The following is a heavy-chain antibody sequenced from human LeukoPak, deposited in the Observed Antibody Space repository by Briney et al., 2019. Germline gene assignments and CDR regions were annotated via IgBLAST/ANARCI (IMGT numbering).Heavy chain of an antibody. CDR1: GFTFSSYA. V-gene: IGHV3-23*01. D-gene: IGHD3-16*02. CDR2: ISGSGGST. J-gene: IGHJ6*02. Sequence: PGGSLRLSCAASGFTFSSYAMSWVRQAPGKGLEWVSAISGSGGSTCYADSVKGRFTISRDNSKNTLYLQMNSLRAEDTAIYYCAKERWELSSYYYYYYGMDVWGQGTTVTVSS. CDR3: AKERWELSSYYYYYYGMDV.